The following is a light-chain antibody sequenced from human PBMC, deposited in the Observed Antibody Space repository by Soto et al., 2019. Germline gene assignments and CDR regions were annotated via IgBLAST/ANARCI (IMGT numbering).Light chain of an antibody. Sequence: QSVMTQPASVSGSTGQSITISCTGTSSDVGGYNYVSWFQQHPGKAPKLMIYDVRNRPSGISNRFSGSKSGNTASLTISGLQAEDEADYYCNSYTSSSTYVIGTGTKLTVL. CDR2: DVR. CDR1: SSDVGGYNY. J-gene: IGLJ1*01. CDR3: NSYTSSSTYV. V-gene: IGLV2-14*01.